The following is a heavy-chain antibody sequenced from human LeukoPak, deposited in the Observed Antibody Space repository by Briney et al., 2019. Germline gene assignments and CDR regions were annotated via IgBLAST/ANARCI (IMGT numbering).Heavy chain of an antibody. CDR1: GYTFTSYY. J-gene: IGHJ6*02. CDR3: ARDSIAAPVDYYYGMDV. D-gene: IGHD6-6*01. Sequence: ASVKVSCKASGYTFTSYYMHWVRQAPGQGLEWMGWISAYNGNTNYAQKLQGRVTMTTDTSTSTAYMELRSLRSDDTAVYYCARDSIAAPVDYYYGMDVWGQGTTVTVSS. V-gene: IGHV1-18*04. CDR2: ISAYNGNT.